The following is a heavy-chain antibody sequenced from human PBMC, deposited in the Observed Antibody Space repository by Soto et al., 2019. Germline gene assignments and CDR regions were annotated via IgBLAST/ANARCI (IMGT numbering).Heavy chain of an antibody. J-gene: IGHJ5*02. V-gene: IGHV4-4*07. CDR3: VRDGTKTLRDWFDP. Sequence: SETLSLTCTVSGASISGFYWSWIRKSAGKGLEWIGRIYATGTTDYNPSLKSRVMMSVDTSKKQFSLKLRSVTAADTAVYYCVRDGTKTLRDWFDPWGQGISVTV. D-gene: IGHD1-1*01. CDR2: IYATGTT. CDR1: GASISGFY.